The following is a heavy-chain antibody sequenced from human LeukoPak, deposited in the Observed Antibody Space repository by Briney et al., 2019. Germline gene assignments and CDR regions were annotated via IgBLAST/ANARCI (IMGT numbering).Heavy chain of an antibody. CDR3: ARVPFSGSLTA. Sequence: PSETLSLTCAVYGGSLSGYYWGSVRQPRGKGLEWIGEIIHSGSTNYNPSLKSRVTISVDTSKNQFSLKLSSVTAADTAVYYCARVPFSGSLTAWGQGTLVTVSS. D-gene: IGHD1-26*01. CDR1: GGSLSGYY. J-gene: IGHJ4*02. CDR2: IIHSGST. V-gene: IGHV4-34*12.